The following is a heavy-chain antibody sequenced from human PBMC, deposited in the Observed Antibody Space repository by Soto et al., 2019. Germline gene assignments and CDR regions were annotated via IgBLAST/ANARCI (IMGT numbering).Heavy chain of an antibody. CDR1: GFSLRSSGMG. CDR2: IYWDDDK. V-gene: IGHV2-5*02. CDR3: PHSSRWLQRRDAFAI. Sequence: QITLKESGPTVVKPTQTLTLTCTFSGFSLRSSGMGVGWIRQPPGKALEWLALIYWDDDKRYSPSLKSRLNITKDTFKNQVVLTMTNMDPVGTATPYRPHSSRWLQRRDAFAIWGQGTMVTVSS. D-gene: IGHD5-12*01. J-gene: IGHJ3*02.